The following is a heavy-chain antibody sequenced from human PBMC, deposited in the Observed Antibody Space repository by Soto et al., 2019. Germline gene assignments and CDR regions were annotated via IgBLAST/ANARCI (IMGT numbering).Heavy chain of an antibody. CDR3: TRPNRDYDLSHY. Sequence: GGSLRLSCVASGFTFSGSAMHWVRQTSGKGLEWVGRIRSKANNYATKYAASVIGRFTISRDDSENTAYLQMDSLKTEDTAVYDCTRPNRDYDLSHYWGQGTLVTVSS. CDR1: GFTFSGSA. D-gene: IGHD5-12*01. CDR2: IRSKANNYAT. J-gene: IGHJ4*02. V-gene: IGHV3-73*01.